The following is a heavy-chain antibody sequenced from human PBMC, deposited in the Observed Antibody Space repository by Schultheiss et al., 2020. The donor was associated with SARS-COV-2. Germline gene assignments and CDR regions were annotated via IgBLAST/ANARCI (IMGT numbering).Heavy chain of an antibody. D-gene: IGHD3-10*02. CDR3: ARHPPLKDYNSYSYYYRRGAFDI. CDR1: VGSFSGNY. J-gene: IGHJ3*02. CDR2: INHSGSI. Sequence: SETLSLTCAVYVGSFSGNYWSWIRQPPGKGLEWIGEINHSGSINYNPSLKSRVTISGDTSKNQFSLRLSSVTAADTAVYYCARHPPLKDYNSYSYYYRRGAFDIWGQGTMVTVSS. V-gene: IGHV4-34*01.